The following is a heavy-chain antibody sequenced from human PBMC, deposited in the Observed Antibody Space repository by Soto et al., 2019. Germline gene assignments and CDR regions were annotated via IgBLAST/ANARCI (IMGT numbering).Heavy chain of an antibody. CDR3: ARFPHYYGSGNWFDP. Sequence: QVQLQQWGAGLLKPSETLSLTCAVYGGSFSGYYWSWIRQPPGKGREWIGEIKHSGGTNYNPSLKSRVTISVDTYKNPFSLKLSSVTAADTAVYYCARFPHYYGSGNWFDPWGQGTLVTVSS. V-gene: IGHV4-34*01. J-gene: IGHJ5*02. CDR1: GGSFSGYY. CDR2: IKHSGGT. D-gene: IGHD3-10*01.